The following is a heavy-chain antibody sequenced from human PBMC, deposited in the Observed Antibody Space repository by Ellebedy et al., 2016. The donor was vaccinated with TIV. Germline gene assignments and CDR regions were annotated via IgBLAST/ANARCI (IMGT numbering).Heavy chain of an antibody. CDR1: GYTFTSYG. V-gene: IGHV1-18*04. J-gene: IGHJ6*02. Sequence: AASVKVSCKASGYTFTSYGISWVRQAPGQGLEWMGWISGHDGDTNHAQKLQGRVTMTTDTSTSTAYMERMSLRDEDTAVYYCARDQQQLVIHNYYGFDVWGQGTTVTVSS. D-gene: IGHD6-13*01. CDR3: ARDQQQLVIHNYYGFDV. CDR2: ISGHDGDT.